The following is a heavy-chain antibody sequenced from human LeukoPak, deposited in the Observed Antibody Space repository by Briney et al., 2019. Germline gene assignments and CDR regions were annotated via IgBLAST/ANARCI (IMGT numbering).Heavy chain of an antibody. CDR2: IYSGGST. J-gene: IGHJ5*02. CDR1: GFTVNTNY. V-gene: IGHV3-66*04. D-gene: IGHD4-4*01. Sequence: GGSLRLSCAASGFTVNTNYMSWVRQAPGKGLEWVSVIYSGGSTYYADSVKGRFTISRDNSKNTLYLQMNSLRAEDTAVYYCAAQSPTNWFDPWGQGTLVTVSS. CDR3: AAQSPTNWFDP.